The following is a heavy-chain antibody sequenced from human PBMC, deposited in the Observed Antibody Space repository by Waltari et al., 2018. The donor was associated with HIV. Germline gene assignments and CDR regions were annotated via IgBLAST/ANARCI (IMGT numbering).Heavy chain of an antibody. CDR2: IIPIFGTA. CDR1: GGTFSSYA. J-gene: IGHJ6*02. V-gene: IGHV1-69*01. Sequence: QVQLVQSGAEVKKPGSSVKVSCKASGGTFSSYAISWVRQAPGQGLEWMGGIIPIFGTANYAQKFQGRVTITADESTSTAYMELSSLRSEDTAVYYCARPNAELVVYANYYYYGMDVWGQGTTVTVSS. D-gene: IGHD2-8*02. CDR3: ARPNAELVVYANYYYYGMDV.